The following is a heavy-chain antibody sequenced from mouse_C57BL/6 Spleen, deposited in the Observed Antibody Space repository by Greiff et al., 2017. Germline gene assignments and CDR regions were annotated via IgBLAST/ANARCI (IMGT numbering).Heavy chain of an antibody. CDR2: IDPSDSYT. J-gene: IGHJ3*01. D-gene: IGHD1-3*01. Sequence: QVQLQQPGAELVMPGASVKLSCKASGYTFTSYWMHWVKQRPGQGLEWIGEIDPSDSYTNYNQKFKGKSTLTVDKSSSTAYMQLSSLTSEDSAVYYCARGSKDWFADWGQGTLGTVSA. CDR3: ARGSKDWFAD. CDR1: GYTFTSYW. V-gene: IGHV1-69*01.